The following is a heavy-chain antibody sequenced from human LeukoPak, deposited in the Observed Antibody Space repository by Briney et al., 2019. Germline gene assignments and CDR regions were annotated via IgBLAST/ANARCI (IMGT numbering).Heavy chain of an antibody. CDR3: ARDRFYIPDV. D-gene: IGHD3-10*01. Sequence: GGSLRLSCAASGFSFSTSWMHWVRQVPGKGLVWVSLINSDASSTAYADSVKGRFTISRDNAKNTVYLQMNSLRPEDTAVYYCARDRFYIPDVWGKGTTVTVSS. V-gene: IGHV3-74*03. CDR1: GFSFSTSW. CDR2: INSDASST. J-gene: IGHJ6*04.